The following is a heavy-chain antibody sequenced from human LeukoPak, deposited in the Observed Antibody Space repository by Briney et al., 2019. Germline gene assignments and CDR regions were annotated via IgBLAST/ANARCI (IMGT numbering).Heavy chain of an antibody. CDR1: GFTFSSYS. CDR2: ISSSSSYI. Sequence: GGSLRLSCAASGFTFSSYSMNWVRQAPGKGLEWVSSISSSSSYIYYADSVKGRFTISRDNAKNSLYLQMNSLRAEDTAVYYCARSSILEWLPYYYYYMGVWGKGTTVTVSS. J-gene: IGHJ6*03. D-gene: IGHD3-3*01. V-gene: IGHV3-21*01. CDR3: ARSSILEWLPYYYYYMGV.